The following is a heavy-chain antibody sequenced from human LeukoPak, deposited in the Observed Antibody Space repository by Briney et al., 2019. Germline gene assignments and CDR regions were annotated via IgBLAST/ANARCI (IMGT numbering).Heavy chain of an antibody. CDR3: ARYGDYYYYMDV. J-gene: IGHJ6*03. CDR2: ISAYNGNT. CDR1: VYTFTSYG. Sequence: GASVKVSCKASVYTFTSYGISWVRQAPGQGLDGMGWISAYNGNTNYAQKLQGRVTMTTDTSTSTAYMELRSLRSDDTAVYYCARYGDYYYYMDVWGKGTTVTVSS. V-gene: IGHV1-18*01. D-gene: IGHD4-17*01.